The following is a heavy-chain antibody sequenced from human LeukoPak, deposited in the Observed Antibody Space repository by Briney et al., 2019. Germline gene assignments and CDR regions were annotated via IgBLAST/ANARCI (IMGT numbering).Heavy chain of an antibody. CDR2: IYPGDSDT. J-gene: IGHJ5*02. D-gene: IGHD3-3*01. V-gene: IGHV5-51*01. CDR3: ARHHYDFWSQRLGWFDP. CDR1: GYSFTSYW. Sequence: GESLKISCKGSGYSFTSYWIGWVRQMPGKGLEWMGIIYPGDSDTRYSPSFQGQVTISADKSISTAYLQWSSLKASDTAMYYCARHHYDFWSQRLGWFDPWGQGTLVTVSS.